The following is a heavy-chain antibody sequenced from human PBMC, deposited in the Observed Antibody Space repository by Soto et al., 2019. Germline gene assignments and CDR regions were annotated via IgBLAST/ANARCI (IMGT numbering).Heavy chain of an antibody. CDR3: ARRARQDFYSMDV. CDR2: ISSNGVGT. J-gene: IGHJ6*03. V-gene: IGHV3-64*01. Sequence: EVQLAESGGGLAQPGGSLRLSCAASGFTLSGYAMDWVRQAPGKGLEYVSGISSNGVGTYYANSVQGRFTISRDNSKNTLYLEIASLRPEDMAVYYCARRARQDFYSMDVWGKGTTVTVSS. D-gene: IGHD6-6*01. CDR1: GFTLSGYA.